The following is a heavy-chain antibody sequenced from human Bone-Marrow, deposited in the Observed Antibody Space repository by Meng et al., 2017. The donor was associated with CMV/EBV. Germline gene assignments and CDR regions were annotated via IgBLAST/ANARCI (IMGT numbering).Heavy chain of an antibody. V-gene: IGHV3-15*01. CDR3: TTAFGHY. Sequence: GECLKISCAASGFSFTDAWMTWVRQAPGKGLEWVGRIKSKSAGGTADYAAPVRGRLTISRDDSKNTVYLQMSNLKTEDTGVYYCTTAFGHYWGQGALVTVSS. CDR1: GFSFTDAW. CDR2: IKSKSAGGTA. D-gene: IGHD3-10*01. J-gene: IGHJ4*02.